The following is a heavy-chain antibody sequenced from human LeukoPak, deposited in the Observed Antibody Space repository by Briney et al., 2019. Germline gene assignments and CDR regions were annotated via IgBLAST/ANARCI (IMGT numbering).Heavy chain of an antibody. J-gene: IGHJ4*02. CDR2: IYPGDSDT. D-gene: IGHD3-10*01. CDR3: ARQYYYGSGSAAVGY. V-gene: IGHV5-51*01. Sequence: GESLKISCKGSGYRFTSDWIGWVRPMPGKGLEGMGIIYPGDSDTRYSPSFQGQVPISADKSISTAYLQWSSLKASDTAMYYCARQYYYGSGSAAVGYWGQGTLVTVSS. CDR1: GYRFTSDW.